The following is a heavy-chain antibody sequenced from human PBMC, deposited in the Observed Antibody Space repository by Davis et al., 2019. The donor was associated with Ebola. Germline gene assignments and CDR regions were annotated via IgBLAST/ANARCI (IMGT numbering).Heavy chain of an antibody. CDR1: GYSFTSYW. CDR3: ARSIHYDFWSGYYRNWFDP. Sequence: QVSCKGSGYSFTSYWIGWVRQMPGKGLEWMGIIYPGDSDTRYSPSFQGQVTISADKSISTAYLQWSSLKASDTAMYYCARSIHYDFWSGYYRNWFDPWGQGTLVTVSS. D-gene: IGHD3-3*01. J-gene: IGHJ5*02. V-gene: IGHV5-51*01. CDR2: IYPGDSDT.